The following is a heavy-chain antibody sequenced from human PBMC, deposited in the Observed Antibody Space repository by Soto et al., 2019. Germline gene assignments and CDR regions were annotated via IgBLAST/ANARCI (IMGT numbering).Heavy chain of an antibody. CDR3: ARYIEEEKYYYDSSGPDY. D-gene: IGHD3-22*01. CDR2: IDPSDSYT. J-gene: IGHJ4*02. CDR1: GYSFTSYW. V-gene: IGHV5-10-1*01. Sequence: GESLKISCKGSGYSFTSYWISWVRQMPGKGLGWMGRIDPSDSYTNYSPSFQGHVTISADKSISTAYLQWSSLKASDTAMYYCARYIEEEKYYYDSSGPDYWGQGTLVTVSS.